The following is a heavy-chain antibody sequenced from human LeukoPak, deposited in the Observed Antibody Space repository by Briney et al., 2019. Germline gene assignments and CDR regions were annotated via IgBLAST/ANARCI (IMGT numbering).Heavy chain of an antibody. CDR1: GGSISGYY. CDR3: ARSKAYSGYFDY. V-gene: IGHV4-59*08. Sequence: SETLSLTCTVSGGSISGYYWNWIRQPPGKGLEWIGYIYYSGSTNYNPSLKSRVTISVDTSKNQFSLKLTSVTAADTAVYYCARSKAYSGYFDYWGQGTLVTVSS. CDR2: IYYSGST. D-gene: IGHD4-11*01. J-gene: IGHJ4*02.